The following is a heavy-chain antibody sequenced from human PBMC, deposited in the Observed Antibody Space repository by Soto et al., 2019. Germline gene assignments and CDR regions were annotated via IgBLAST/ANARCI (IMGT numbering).Heavy chain of an antibody. CDR1: GGSISSYY. J-gene: IGHJ4*02. D-gene: IGHD5-18*01. CDR3: ARLVRGYSYGRSGYYFDY. CDR2: IYYSGST. V-gene: IGHV4-59*08. Sequence: QVQLQESGPGLVKPSETLSLTCTVSGGSISSYYWSWIRQPPGKGLEWIGYIYYSGSTNYNPSLKSRVTISVDTSKNQFSLTLSSVTAADTAVYYCARLVRGYSYGRSGYYFDYWGQGTLVTVSS.